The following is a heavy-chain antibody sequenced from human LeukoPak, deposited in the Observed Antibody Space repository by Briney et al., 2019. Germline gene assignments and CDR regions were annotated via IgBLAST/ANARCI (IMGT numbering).Heavy chain of an antibody. CDR3: AREEGIATSGALEY. CDR2: IYHSGNT. J-gene: IGHJ4*02. D-gene: IGHD3-10*01. V-gene: IGHV4-59*01. CDR1: GDSITSYY. Sequence: SETLSLTCTVSGDSITSYYWSWIRQPPGKGLEWIGFIYHSGNTNYNPSLTTRVTMSVDTSKTQISLRLSSVTAADTAVYYCAREEGIATSGALEYWGQGILVTVS.